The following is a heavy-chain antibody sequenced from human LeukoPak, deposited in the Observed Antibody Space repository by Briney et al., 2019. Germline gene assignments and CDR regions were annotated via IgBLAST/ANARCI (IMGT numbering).Heavy chain of an antibody. J-gene: IGHJ6*03. CDR1: GYTFTGYY. V-gene: IGHV1-2*02. D-gene: IGHD2-21*02. Sequence: GASVKVSCKASGYTFTGYYMHWVRQAPGQGLEWMGWIHPHSGGTNYAQEFQGRVTMTRDTPISTAYMELSSLRPDDTAVYSCARGVTARGFYYYMDIWGNGTTVTISS. CDR2: IHPHSGGT. CDR3: ARGVTARGFYYYMDI.